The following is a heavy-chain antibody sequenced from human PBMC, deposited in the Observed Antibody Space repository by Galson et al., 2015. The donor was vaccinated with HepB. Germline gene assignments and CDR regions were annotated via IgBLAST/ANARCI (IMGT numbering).Heavy chain of an antibody. D-gene: IGHD5-12*01. J-gene: IGHJ4*02. V-gene: IGHV2-26*01. CDR2: IFSNDDK. CDR3: ARFSSGYDY. Sequence: PALVKPTQTLTLTCTVSGLSLSNARVGVSWIRQPPGKALEWLAHIFSNDDKSYSRSLKSRLTISKDTSKSQVVLTMTNMGPVDTATYFCARFSSGYDYWGQGTPVTVSS. CDR1: GLSLSNARVG.